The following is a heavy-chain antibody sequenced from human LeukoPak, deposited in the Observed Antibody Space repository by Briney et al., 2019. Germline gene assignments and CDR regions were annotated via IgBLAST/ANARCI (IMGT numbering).Heavy chain of an antibody. CDR3: AADRAGSYLRFVY. V-gene: IGHV1-58*01. CDR2: IVVGSGNT. J-gene: IGHJ4*02. Sequence: GTSVKVSRKASGFTFTSSVVQWVRQARGQRLEWTGWIVVGSGNTNYAQKFQERVTITRDMSTSTAYMELSSLRFEDTAVYYCAADRAGSYLRFVYWGQGTPVTVSS. D-gene: IGHD3-10*01. CDR1: GFTFTSSV.